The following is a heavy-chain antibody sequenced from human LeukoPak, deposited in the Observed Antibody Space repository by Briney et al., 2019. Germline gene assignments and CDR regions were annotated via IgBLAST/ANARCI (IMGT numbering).Heavy chain of an antibody. CDR3: ARAEFRDSPAYYYYMDV. Sequence: PGGSLRLSCAASGFTFSSYSMNWVRQAPGKGLEWVSSISSSSSYIYYADSVKGRFTISRDNAKNSLYLQMNSLRAEDTAVYYCARAEFRDSPAYYYYMDVWGKGTTVTISS. CDR2: ISSSSSYI. CDR1: GFTFSSYS. J-gene: IGHJ6*03. D-gene: IGHD5-24*01. V-gene: IGHV3-21*01.